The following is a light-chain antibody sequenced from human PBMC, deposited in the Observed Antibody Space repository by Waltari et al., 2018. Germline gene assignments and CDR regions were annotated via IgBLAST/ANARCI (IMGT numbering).Light chain of an antibody. V-gene: IGKV3-11*01. CDR3: QQRSSWPSIT. J-gene: IGKJ5*01. CDR2: DAS. CDR1: QSVSSY. Sequence: EIVLTQFPATLSLSPGERATLSCRDSQSVSSYLAWYQQKPGQAPRLLIYDASNRATGIPARFSGSGSGTDFTLTISSLEPEDFAVYYCQQRSSWPSITFGQGTRLEIK.